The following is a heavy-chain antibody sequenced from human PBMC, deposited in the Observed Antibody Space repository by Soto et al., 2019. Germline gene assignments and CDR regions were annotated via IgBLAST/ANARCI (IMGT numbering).Heavy chain of an antibody. CDR2: IYYSGST. CDR3: ASSGYYYGMDV. Sequence: QVQLQESGPGLVKPSETLSLTCTVSGGSISTYYWSWIRQPPGKGLEWIGYIYYSGSTNYNPSLNSRVTLSVDTSKNQFSLKLSSVTAADTAVYYCASSGYYYGMDVWGQGTTVTVSS. V-gene: IGHV4-59*01. CDR1: GGSISTYY. J-gene: IGHJ6*02. D-gene: IGHD1-26*01.